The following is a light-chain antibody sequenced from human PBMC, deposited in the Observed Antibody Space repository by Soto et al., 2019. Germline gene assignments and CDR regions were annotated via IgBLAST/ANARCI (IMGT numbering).Light chain of an antibody. CDR1: QSVSGH. J-gene: IGKJ4*01. V-gene: IGKV3-15*01. CDR3: QQYHNWPLT. Sequence: EIVLTPSPATLSVSPGERATLSCRASQSVSGHLDWYQQKPGQAPRLLIYDASTRATGIPARFSGSGSGAEFTLTISSLQSEDFAVYYCQQYHNWPLTFGGGTKVDI. CDR2: DAS.